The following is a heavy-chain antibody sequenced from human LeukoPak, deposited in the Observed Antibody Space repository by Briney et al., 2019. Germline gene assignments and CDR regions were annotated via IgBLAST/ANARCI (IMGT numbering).Heavy chain of an antibody. V-gene: IGHV4-4*07. CDR1: GGSISSYY. Sequence: KPSETLSLTCTVSGGSISSYYWSWIRQPAGKGLEWIGRIYTSGSTSYNPSLKSRVTMSVDTSKNQFSQKLSSVTAADTAVYYCARGPNRITMMIGDAFDIWGQGTMVTISS. J-gene: IGHJ3*02. CDR2: IYTSGST. D-gene: IGHD3-22*01. CDR3: ARGPNRITMMIGDAFDI.